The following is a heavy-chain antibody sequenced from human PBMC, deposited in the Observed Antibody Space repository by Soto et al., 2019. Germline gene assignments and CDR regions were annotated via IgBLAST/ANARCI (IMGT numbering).Heavy chain of an antibody. J-gene: IGHJ5*02. CDR1: GFTFSGSA. CDR3: TRLEDPWMVVAATVWFDP. V-gene: IGHV3-73*01. CDR2: IRSKANSYAT. Sequence: EVQLVESGGGLVQPGGSLKLSCAASGFTFSGSAMHWVRQASGKGLEWVGRIRSKANSYATAYAASVKGRFTISRDDSKNTAYLQMNSLKTEDTAVYYCTRLEDPWMVVAATVWFDPWGQGTLVTVSS. D-gene: IGHD2-15*01.